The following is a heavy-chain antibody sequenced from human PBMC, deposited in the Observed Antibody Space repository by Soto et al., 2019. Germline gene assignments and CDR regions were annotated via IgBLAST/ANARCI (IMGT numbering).Heavy chain of an antibody. D-gene: IGHD3-3*01. V-gene: IGHV3-9*01. CDR1: GFTFSSYW. J-gene: IGHJ4*02. CDR3: AKTGLELYYFDY. Sequence: PGGSLRLSCAASGFTFSSYWMSWVRQAPGKGLEWVSGISWNSGSIGYADSVKGRFTISRDNAKNSLYLQMNSLRAEDTALYYCAKTGLELYYFDYWGQGTLVTVSS. CDR2: ISWNSGSI.